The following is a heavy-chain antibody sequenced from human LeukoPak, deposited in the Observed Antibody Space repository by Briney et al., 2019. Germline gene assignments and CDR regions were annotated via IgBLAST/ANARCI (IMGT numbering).Heavy chain of an antibody. V-gene: IGHV1-69*05. D-gene: IGHD3-22*01. CDR3: AKGGDSSGYEADY. CDR2: IIPIFGTA. CDR1: GGTFSSYA. Sequence: ASVKVSCKASGGTFSSYAISWVRQAPGQGLEWMGGIIPIFGTANYAQKFQGRVTITTDESTSTAYMELSSLRSEDTAVYYCAKGGDSSGYEADYWGQGTLVTVSS. J-gene: IGHJ4*02.